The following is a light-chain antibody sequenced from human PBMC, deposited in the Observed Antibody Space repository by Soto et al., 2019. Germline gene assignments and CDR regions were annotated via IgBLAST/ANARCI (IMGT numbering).Light chain of an antibody. Sequence: DIVMTQSPLSLPVTPGEPASISCRSSQSLLHSNGYNYLDWYLQKPGQSPQLLIYLGSNRASGVPDRFSGSGADTDFTLKISGEDAEDVGVYYCMQALRSWTFGQGTKVEIK. CDR2: LGS. CDR1: QSLLHSNGYNY. V-gene: IGKV2-28*01. CDR3: MQALRSWT. J-gene: IGKJ1*01.